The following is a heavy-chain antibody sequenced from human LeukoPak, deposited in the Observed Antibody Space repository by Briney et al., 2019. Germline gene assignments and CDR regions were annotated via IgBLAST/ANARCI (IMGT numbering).Heavy chain of an antibody. CDR2: IIPIFGTA. CDR1: GGTFSSYA. CDR3: AREAFYCSGGSCYSDY. Sequence: ASVKVSCKASGGTFSSYAISWVRQAPGQGLEWMGGIIPIFGTANYAQKFQGRVTITADESTSTAYMELSSLRSEDTAVYYCAREAFYCSGGSCYSDYWGQGTLVTVSS. J-gene: IGHJ4*02. D-gene: IGHD2-15*01. V-gene: IGHV1-69*13.